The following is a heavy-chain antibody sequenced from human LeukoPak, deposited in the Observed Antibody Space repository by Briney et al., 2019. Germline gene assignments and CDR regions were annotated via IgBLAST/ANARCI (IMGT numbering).Heavy chain of an antibody. CDR1: GFTFSSYS. CDR3: ARDWYYYGSGSYWIDY. J-gene: IGHJ4*02. Sequence: GGSLRLSCAASGFTFSSYSMNWVRQAPGKGLDWVSSISSSSSYIYYADSVKGRFTISRDNAKNSLYLQMNSLRAEDTAVYYCARDWYYYGSGSYWIDYWGQGTLVTVSS. CDR2: ISSSSSYI. D-gene: IGHD3-10*01. V-gene: IGHV3-21*01.